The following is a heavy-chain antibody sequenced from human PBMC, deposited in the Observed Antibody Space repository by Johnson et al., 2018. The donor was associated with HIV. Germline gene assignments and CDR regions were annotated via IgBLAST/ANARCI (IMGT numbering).Heavy chain of an antibody. Sequence: QVQLVESGGGVVQPGRSLRLSYAASGFSFTKYAMHWVRQAPGKGLEWVAIISYDGNNKYYADSVKGRFTISRDNSKNTLYLQINSLRADDTAVYYCARDLRWSYDAFDIWGQGTMVTVSS. J-gene: IGHJ3*02. CDR1: GFSFTKYA. CDR2: ISYDGNNK. D-gene: IGHD5-24*01. CDR3: ARDLRWSYDAFDI. V-gene: IGHV3-30-3*01.